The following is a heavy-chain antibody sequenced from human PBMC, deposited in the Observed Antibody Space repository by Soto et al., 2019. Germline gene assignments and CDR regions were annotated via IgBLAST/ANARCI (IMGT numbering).Heavy chain of an antibody. J-gene: IGHJ2*01. CDR1: GGTFSSYA. CDR3: ARVVTVVKSFHYWYFDL. V-gene: IGHV1-69*12. Sequence: QAQLVQSGAEVKKPGSSVKVSCKASGGTFSSYAISWVRQAPGQGLEWMGGIIPIFGTTNYAQKFQGRVTITADESTSTAYMELSSLRSEDTAMYYCARVVTVVKSFHYWYFDLWGLGTLVTVSS. CDR2: IIPIFGTT. D-gene: IGHD2-15*01.